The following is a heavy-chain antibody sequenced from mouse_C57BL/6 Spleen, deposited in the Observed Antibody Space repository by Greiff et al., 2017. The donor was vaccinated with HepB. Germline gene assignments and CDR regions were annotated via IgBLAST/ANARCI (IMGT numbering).Heavy chain of an antibody. J-gene: IGHJ2*01. CDR1: GFNIKDDY. CDR2: IDPENGDT. Sequence: EVQLQQSGAELVRPGASVKLSCTASGFNIKDDYMHWVKQRPEQGLEWIGWIDPENGDTEYASKFQGKATITADTSSNTAYLQLSSLTSEDTAVYYCTTTVVALYYFDYWGKGTTLTVSS. CDR3: TTTVVALYYFDY. D-gene: IGHD1-1*01. V-gene: IGHV14-4*01.